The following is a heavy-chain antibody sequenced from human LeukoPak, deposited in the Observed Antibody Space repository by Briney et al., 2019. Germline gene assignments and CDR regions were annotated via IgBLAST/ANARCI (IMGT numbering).Heavy chain of an antibody. CDR1: GFTVSSNY. D-gene: IGHD3-3*01. CDR3: ARDHYDFWSGYWIDY. J-gene: IGHJ4*02. CDR2: IYSGGST. V-gene: IGHV3-66*02. Sequence: PGGSLGLSCAASGFTVSSNYMSWVRQAPGKGLEWVSVIYSGGSTYYADSVKGRFTISRDNSKNTLYLQMNSLRAEDTAVYYCARDHYDFWSGYWIDYWGQGTLVTVSS.